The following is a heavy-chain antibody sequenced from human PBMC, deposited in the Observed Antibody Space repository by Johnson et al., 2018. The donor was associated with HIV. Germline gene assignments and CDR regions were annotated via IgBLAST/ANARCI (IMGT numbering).Heavy chain of an antibody. CDR2: ISYDGSNK. D-gene: IGHD4/OR15-4a*01. CDR3: AREREDYGLDI. Sequence: QVQLLESGGGVVQPGRSLRLSCAASGFTFSSYAMHWVRQAPGKGLAWVAVISYDGSNKYYAAAVKGRSTISRDNSKNTLYLQMNSLRAEDTAVYYCAREREDYGLDIWGQGTMVTVSS. CDR1: GFTFSSYA. V-gene: IGHV3-30-3*01. J-gene: IGHJ3*02.